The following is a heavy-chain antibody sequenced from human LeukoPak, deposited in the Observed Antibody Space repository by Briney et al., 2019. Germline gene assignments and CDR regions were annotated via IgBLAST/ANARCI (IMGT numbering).Heavy chain of an antibody. J-gene: IGHJ6*02. CDR1: GGSISSGDYY. CDR2: IYYSGST. D-gene: IGHD6-19*01. CDR3: ANDPLISTGWYGSYDFYGMDV. Sequence: PSETLSLTCTVSGGSISSGDYYWSWIRQPPGKGLEWIGYIYYSGSTYYNPSLKSRVTISVDRSKNQFSLKLSSVTAADTAVYYCANDPLISTGWYGSYDFYGMDVWGQGTTVTVSS. V-gene: IGHV4-30-4*01.